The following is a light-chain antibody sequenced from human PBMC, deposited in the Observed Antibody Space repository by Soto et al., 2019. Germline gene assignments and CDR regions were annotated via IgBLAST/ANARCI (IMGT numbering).Light chain of an antibody. J-gene: IGKJ2*01. Sequence: DIVLTQTPLSSPVTLGQPASISCKSSQSLVHNDGSTYLSWLQQRPGQPPRVLLYQVSNRFSGVPDRFSGSGAGTDFTLKISRVEPEDVATYYCMQVTQFPLTFGQGTKLDIK. CDR1: QSLVHNDGSTY. CDR3: MQVTQFPLT. V-gene: IGKV2-24*01. CDR2: QVS.